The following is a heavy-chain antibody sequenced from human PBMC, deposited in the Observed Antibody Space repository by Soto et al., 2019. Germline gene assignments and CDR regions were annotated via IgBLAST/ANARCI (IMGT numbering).Heavy chain of an antibody. J-gene: IGHJ4*02. D-gene: IGHD6-13*01. CDR3: ARGGRGSGAAAGKVDY. V-gene: IGHV1-2*04. CDR1: GYTFTGYY. Sequence: ASVKVSCKASGYTFTGYYIHWVRQAPGQGLEWMGWINPNSGGTNYAQKFQGWVTMTRDTSISTAYMELSRLRSDDTAVYYCARGGRGSGAAAGKVDYWGQGTLVTVSS. CDR2: INPNSGGT.